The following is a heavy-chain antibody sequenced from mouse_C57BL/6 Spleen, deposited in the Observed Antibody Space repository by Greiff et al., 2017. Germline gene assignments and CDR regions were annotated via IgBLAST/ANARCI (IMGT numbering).Heavy chain of an antibody. Sequence: QVQLQQPGAELVMPGASVKLSCKASGYTFTSYWMHWVKQRPGQGLEWIGEIDPSDSYTNYNQKFKGKSTLTVDKSSSTAYMQLSSLTSEDSAVYYCARRGYYYEYYAMDYWGQGTSVTVSS. CDR1: GYTFTSYW. V-gene: IGHV1-69*01. D-gene: IGHD2-4*01. CDR3: ARRGYYYEYYAMDY. CDR2: IDPSDSYT. J-gene: IGHJ4*01.